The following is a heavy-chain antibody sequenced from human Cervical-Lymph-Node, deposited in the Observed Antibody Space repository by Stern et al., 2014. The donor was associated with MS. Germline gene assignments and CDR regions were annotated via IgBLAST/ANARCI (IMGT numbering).Heavy chain of an antibody. V-gene: IGHV3-30*18. J-gene: IGHJ4*02. CDR1: RFTFSSCG. Sequence: ESGGGVVQPGRPLKLSCAASRFTFSSCGMHWVRQAPGKGLEWVAVISAGGSLQYYADSVKGRFTISRDNTKNTLYLQIDSLRAEDTGVYYCAKERAHADWGFDSWGQGTLVTVSS. CDR2: ISAGGSLQ. CDR3: AKERAHADWGFDS. D-gene: IGHD3-9*01.